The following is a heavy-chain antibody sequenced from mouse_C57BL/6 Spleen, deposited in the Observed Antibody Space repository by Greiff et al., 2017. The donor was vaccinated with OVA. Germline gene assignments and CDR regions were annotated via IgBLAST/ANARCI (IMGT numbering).Heavy chain of an antibody. CDR2: IDPETGGT. Sequence: VQVVESGAELVRPGASVTLSCKASGYTFTDYEMHWVKQTPVHGLEWIGAIDPETGGTAYNQKFKGKAILTADKSSSTAYMELRSLTSEDSAVYYCTNPLYGSSYSYAMDYWGQGTSVTVSS. CDR3: TNPLYGSSYSYAMDY. CDR1: GYTFTDYE. D-gene: IGHD1-1*01. J-gene: IGHJ4*01. V-gene: IGHV1-15*01.